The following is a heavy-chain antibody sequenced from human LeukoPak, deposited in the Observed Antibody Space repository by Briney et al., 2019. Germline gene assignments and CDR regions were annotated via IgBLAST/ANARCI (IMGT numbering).Heavy chain of an antibody. D-gene: IGHD6-19*01. V-gene: IGHV5-51*01. Sequence: GESLKISCKGSGYSFTSYWIGWVRQMPGKGLEWMGIIYPGDSDTRYSPSFQGQVTISADKSISTAYLQWSSLKASDTAMYYCARSLGSGWLHHAFDIWGQGTMVTVSS. CDR1: GYSFTSYW. CDR2: IYPGDSDT. CDR3: ARSLGSGWLHHAFDI. J-gene: IGHJ3*02.